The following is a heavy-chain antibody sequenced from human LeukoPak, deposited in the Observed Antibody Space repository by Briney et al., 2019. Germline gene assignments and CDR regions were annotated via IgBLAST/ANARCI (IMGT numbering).Heavy chain of an antibody. Sequence: GGSLRLSCAASGFTFSSYAMSWVRQAPGKGLEWVSAISGSGGSTYYADSVKGRFTISRDNSKNTLYLQMNSLRAEDTAVYYCAKDRGRQQLVHQGVAFDIWGQGTMVTVSS. CDR1: GFTFSSYA. CDR3: AKDRGRQQLVHQGVAFDI. CDR2: ISGSGGST. J-gene: IGHJ3*02. D-gene: IGHD6-13*01. V-gene: IGHV3-23*01.